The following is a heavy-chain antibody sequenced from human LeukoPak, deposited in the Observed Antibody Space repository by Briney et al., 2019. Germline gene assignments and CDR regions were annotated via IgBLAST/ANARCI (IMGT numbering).Heavy chain of an antibody. CDR3: AKDFVGRITMVRGVIAPDY. CDR1: GFTFSSYG. D-gene: IGHD3-10*01. V-gene: IGHV3-30*02. Sequence: GRCLRLSCAASGFTFSSYGVHWVRQAPGKGLEWVAFILYDGSNKYYADSVKGRFTISRDNSKNTLYLQMNSLRAEDTAVYYCAKDFVGRITMVRGVIAPDYWGQGILVTVSS. J-gene: IGHJ4*02. CDR2: ILYDGSNK.